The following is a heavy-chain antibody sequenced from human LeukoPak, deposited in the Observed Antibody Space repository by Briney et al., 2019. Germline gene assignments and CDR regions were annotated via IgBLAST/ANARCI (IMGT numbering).Heavy chain of an antibody. CDR3: ATSSSVTHPRDP. Sequence: ASVKVSCKASGYGFSDVYFNWVRQAPGQGLEWMGWINPHSGATNYAQRFQGRVSMDASIDTAYMELSRLTSDDTAVYYCATSSSVTHPRDPWGQGTLVTVSS. CDR2: INPHSGAT. CDR1: GYGFSDVY. J-gene: IGHJ5*02. V-gene: IGHV1-2*02. D-gene: IGHD5/OR15-5a*01.